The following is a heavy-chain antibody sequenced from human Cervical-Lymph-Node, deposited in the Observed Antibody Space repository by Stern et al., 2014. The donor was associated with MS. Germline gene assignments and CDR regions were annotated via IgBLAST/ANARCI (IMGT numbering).Heavy chain of an antibody. D-gene: IGHD2/OR15-2a*01. J-gene: IGHJ4*02. Sequence: EVHLVESGGGLVQPGGSLRLSCVASGFSFGTSWMSWVRQPPGRGLEWVANIRQDGYDKFYVDSVKGRFTISRDNARNLIYLQKNSLTVAETAVYYCARDRRAFLDYWGQGTHVAVSS. CDR3: ARDRRAFLDY. CDR2: IRQDGYDK. CDR1: GFSFGTSW. V-gene: IGHV3-7*01.